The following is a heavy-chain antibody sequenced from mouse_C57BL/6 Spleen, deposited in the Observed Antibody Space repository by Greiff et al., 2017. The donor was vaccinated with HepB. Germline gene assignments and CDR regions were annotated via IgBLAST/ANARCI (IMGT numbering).Heavy chain of an antibody. Sequence: EVKLVESVAELVRPGASVKLSCTASGFNIKNTYMHWVKQRPEQGLEWIRRIDPANGNTKYAPKFQGKATITADTSSNTAYLQLSSLTSEDTAIYYCARDYYGSSYWYFDVWGTGTTVTVSS. D-gene: IGHD1-1*01. J-gene: IGHJ1*03. CDR1: GFNIKNTY. V-gene: IGHV14-3*01. CDR2: IDPANGNT. CDR3: ARDYYGSSYWYFDV.